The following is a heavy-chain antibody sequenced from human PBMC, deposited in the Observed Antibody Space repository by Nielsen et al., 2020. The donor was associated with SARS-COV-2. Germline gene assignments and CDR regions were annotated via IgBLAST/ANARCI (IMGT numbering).Heavy chain of an antibody. Sequence: GESLKISCAASGFTFSSYSMNWVRQAPGKGLEWVSSISSSSSYIYYADSVKGRFTISRDNAKNSLYLQMNSLRAEDTAVYYCASFPIAARPSFRYYYYGMDVWGQGTTVTVSS. CDR1: GFTFSSYS. CDR2: ISSSSSYI. D-gene: IGHD6-6*01. CDR3: ASFPIAARPSFRYYYYGMDV. V-gene: IGHV3-21*01. J-gene: IGHJ6*02.